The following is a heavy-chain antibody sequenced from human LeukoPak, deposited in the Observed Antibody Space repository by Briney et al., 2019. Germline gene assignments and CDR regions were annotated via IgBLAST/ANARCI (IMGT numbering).Heavy chain of an antibody. D-gene: IGHD3-10*01. CDR2: INAGNGNT. V-gene: IGHV1-3*01. Sequence: GASVKVSCKASGYTFTSYAMHWVRQAPGQRLEWMGWINAGNGNTKYSQKFQGRVTITRDTSASTAYMELSSLRSEDTAVYYCARVPTLLWFEEYYFDYWGQGTLVIVSS. J-gene: IGHJ4*02. CDR1: GYTFTSYA. CDR3: ARVPTLLWFEEYYFDY.